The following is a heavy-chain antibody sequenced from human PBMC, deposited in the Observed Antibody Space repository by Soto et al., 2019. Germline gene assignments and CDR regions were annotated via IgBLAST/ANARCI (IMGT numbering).Heavy chain of an antibody. D-gene: IGHD3-22*01. CDR3: AKPPHYYDSSGPDY. V-gene: IGHV3-30*18. J-gene: IGHJ4*02. CDR1: GFTFSSYG. CDR2: ISYDGSDK. Sequence: GGSLRLSCAASGFTFSSYGMHWVRQAPGKGLEWVAVISYDGSDKYYADSVKGRFTISRDNSKNTLYLQMNSLRAEDTAVYYCAKPPHYYDSSGPDYWGQGTLVTVSS.